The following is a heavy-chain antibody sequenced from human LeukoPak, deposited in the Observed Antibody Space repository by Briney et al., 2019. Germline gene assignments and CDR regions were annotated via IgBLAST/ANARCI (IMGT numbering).Heavy chain of an antibody. D-gene: IGHD3-3*01. Sequence: PSETLSLTCAVYGGSFSGYYWSWIRQPPGKGLEWIGEINHSGSTNYNPSLKSRVTISVDTSKNQFSLKLSSVTAADTAVYYCARGRGSYYDFWSGHHGYYIDYWGQGTLVTVSS. J-gene: IGHJ4*02. CDR2: INHSGST. CDR3: ARGRGSYYDFWSGHHGYYIDY. V-gene: IGHV4-34*01. CDR1: GGSFSGYY.